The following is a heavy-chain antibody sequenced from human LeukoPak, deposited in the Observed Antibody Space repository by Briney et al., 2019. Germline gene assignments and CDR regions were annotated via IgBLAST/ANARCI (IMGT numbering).Heavy chain of an antibody. J-gene: IGHJ4*02. V-gene: IGHV4-59*08. CDR3: ARLPNCSSTSCYRGAFDY. CDR2: IYYSGST. D-gene: IGHD2-2*01. Sequence: SETLSLTCTVSGGSISSYYWSWIRQPPGKGLEWIGYIYYSGSTNYNPSLKSRVTISVDTSKNQFSLKLSSVTAADTAVYYCARLPNCSSTSCYRGAFDYWGQGTLVTVSS. CDR1: GGSISSYY.